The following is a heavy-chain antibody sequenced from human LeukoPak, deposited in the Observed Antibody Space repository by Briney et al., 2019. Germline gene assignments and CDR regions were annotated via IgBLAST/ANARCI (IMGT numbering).Heavy chain of an antibody. J-gene: IGHJ4*02. V-gene: IGHV3-11*01. CDR3: ARALAPGVTIDY. D-gene: IGHD4-23*01. CDR1: GFTFSDYY. CDR2: ISSSGNTI. Sequence: GGSLRLSCAASGFTFSDYYMSWIRQAPGKGLEWVSYISSSGNTIYYADSVKGRFTISRDNAKDSLYLQMNSLRAEDTAVYYCARALAPGVTIDYWGQGTLVTVSS.